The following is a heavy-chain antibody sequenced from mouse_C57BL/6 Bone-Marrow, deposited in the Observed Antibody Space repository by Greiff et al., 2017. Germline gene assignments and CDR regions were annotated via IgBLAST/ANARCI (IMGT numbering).Heavy chain of an antibody. CDR3: ARYRGRAWFAY. CDR2: INPNNGGT. J-gene: IGHJ3*01. Sequence: EVQLQQSGPELVKPGASVKISCKASGYTFTDYYMNWVKQSHGKSLEWIGDINPNNGGTSYNQKFKGKATLTVDKSSSTAYMELRSLTSEDSAVYYCARYRGRAWFAYWGQGTLVTVSA. CDR1: GYTFTDYY. V-gene: IGHV1-26*01.